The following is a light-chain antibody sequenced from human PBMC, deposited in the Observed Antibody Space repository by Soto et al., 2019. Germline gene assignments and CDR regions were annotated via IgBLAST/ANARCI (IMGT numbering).Light chain of an antibody. V-gene: IGLV4-69*01. J-gene: IGLJ3*02. CDR3: QTWGTGLLV. CDR2: LNSDGSH. CDR1: SGHSSYA. Sequence: QLVLTQSPSASASLGPSVKLTCTLSSGHSSYAIAWHQQQPEKGPRYLMKLNSDGSHSKGDGIPDRFSGSSSGAERYLTISSLQSEDEADYYYQTWGTGLLVFGGGTKLTVL.